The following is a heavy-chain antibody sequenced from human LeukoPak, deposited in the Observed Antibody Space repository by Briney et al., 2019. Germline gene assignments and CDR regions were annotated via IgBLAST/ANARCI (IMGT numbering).Heavy chain of an antibody. D-gene: IGHD2-21*02. Sequence: SETLSLTCAVYGGSFSGYYWSWIRQPPGKGLEWIGEINHSGSTNYNPSLKSRVSISVDTSKNQVSLKVRSVTAADTAVYYCARGQTSVVTAIPYYFDYWGRGTLVTVSS. V-gene: IGHV4-34*01. J-gene: IGHJ4*02. CDR3: ARGQTSVVTAIPYYFDY. CDR2: INHSGST. CDR1: GGSFSGYY.